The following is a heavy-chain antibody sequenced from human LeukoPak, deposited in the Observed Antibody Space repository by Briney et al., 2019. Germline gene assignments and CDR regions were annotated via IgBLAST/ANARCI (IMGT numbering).Heavy chain of an antibody. CDR1: GYTFTGYY. J-gene: IGHJ1*01. CDR3: ATTGVPIAAADTH. D-gene: IGHD6-13*01. Sequence: ASVKASCKASGYTFTGYYMHWVRQAPGQGLEGVGWINPNSGGTTYAQKFQGWVTMTRDTSISTAYMELSRLRSDDTAVYYCATTGVPIAAADTHWGQGTLVTVSS. CDR2: INPNSGGT. V-gene: IGHV1-2*04.